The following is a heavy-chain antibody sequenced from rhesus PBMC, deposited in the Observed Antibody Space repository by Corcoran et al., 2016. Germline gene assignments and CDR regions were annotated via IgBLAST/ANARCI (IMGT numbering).Heavy chain of an antibody. CDR1: GGSVSSRTW. J-gene: IGHJ4*01. V-gene: IGHV4-92*01. CDR3: ARAWGSGWYRGYFDY. Sequence: QVQLQESGPGVVKPSEPLSLTCPVSGGSVSSRTWWSWIREPPVKGREWIGRISCRGGSTRYNPSLTSRVTISTDTSKNQFSLKVSSVTAADTAVYYCARAWGSGWYRGYFDYWGQGVLVTVSS. D-gene: IGHD6-31*01. CDR2: ISCRGGST.